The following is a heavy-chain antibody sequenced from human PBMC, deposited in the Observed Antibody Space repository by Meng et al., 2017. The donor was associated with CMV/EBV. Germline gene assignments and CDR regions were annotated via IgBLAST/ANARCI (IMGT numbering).Heavy chain of an antibody. CDR1: GGSFSGYY. V-gene: IGHV4-34*01. CDR2: INHSGST. D-gene: IGHD1-7*01. J-gene: IGHJ5*02. Sequence: GSLRLSCAVYGGSFSGYYWSWIRQPPGKGLEWIGEINHSGSTNYNPSLKSRVTISVDTSKNQFSLKLSSVTAADTAVYYCARDNWNYWFDPWGQGTLVTVSS. CDR3: ARDNWNYWFDP.